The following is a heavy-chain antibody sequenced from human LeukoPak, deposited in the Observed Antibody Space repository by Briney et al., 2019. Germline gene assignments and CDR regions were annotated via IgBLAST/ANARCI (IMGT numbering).Heavy chain of an antibody. Sequence: SETLSLTCAVSGGSISSGGYSWSWIRQPPGKGLEWIGYIYHSGSTYYNPSLKSRVTISVDRPKNQFSLKLSSVTAADTAVYYCAREGGYFDYWGQGTLVTVSS. V-gene: IGHV4-30-2*01. CDR3: AREGGYFDY. J-gene: IGHJ4*02. D-gene: IGHD3-16*01. CDR1: GGSISSGGYS. CDR2: IYHSGST.